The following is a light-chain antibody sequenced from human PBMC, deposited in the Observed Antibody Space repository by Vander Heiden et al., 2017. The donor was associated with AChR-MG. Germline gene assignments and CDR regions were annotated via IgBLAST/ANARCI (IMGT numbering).Light chain of an antibody. CDR3: APWDDSLSGPV. J-gene: IGLJ3*02. V-gene: IGLV1-47*01. CDR2: KNN. Sequence: QSVLTQPPSASGTPGHGVTISCSGSSSNIGSYYVYWYQQLPGTAPKVLIYKNNQRPSGVPDRFSGSKSGTSASLAISGLRSEDEADYYCAPWDDSLSGPVFGGGTKLTVL. CDR1: SSNIGSYY.